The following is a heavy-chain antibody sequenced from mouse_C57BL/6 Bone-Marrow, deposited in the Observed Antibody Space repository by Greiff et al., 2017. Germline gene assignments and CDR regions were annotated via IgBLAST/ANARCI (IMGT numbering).Heavy chain of an antibody. V-gene: IGHV1-4*01. CDR3: ARFTTVFDY. D-gene: IGHD1-1*01. CDR2: INPSSGYT. Sequence: LEESGAELARPGASVKMSCKASGYTFTSYTMHWVKQRPGQGLEWIGYINPSSGYTKYNQKFKDKATLTADKSSSTAYMQLSSLTSEDSAVYYCARFTTVFDYWGQGTTLTVSS. CDR1: GYTFTSYT. J-gene: IGHJ2*01.